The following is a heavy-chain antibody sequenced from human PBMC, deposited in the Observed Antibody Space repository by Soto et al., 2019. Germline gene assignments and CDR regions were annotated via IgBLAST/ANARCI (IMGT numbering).Heavy chain of an antibody. D-gene: IGHD4-17*01. CDR3: ARESTVTTFSSWFDP. Sequence: SETLSLTCTVSGGSISSYYWSWIRQPPGKGLEWIGYIHYSGSTNYNPSLKSRVTISVDTSKNQFSLKLSSVTVADTAVYHCARESTVTTFSSWFDPWGQGTLVTVSS. J-gene: IGHJ5*02. CDR2: IHYSGST. CDR1: GGSISSYY. V-gene: IGHV4-59*01.